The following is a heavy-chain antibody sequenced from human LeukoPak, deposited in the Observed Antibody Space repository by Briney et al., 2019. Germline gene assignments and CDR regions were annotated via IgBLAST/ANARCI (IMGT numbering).Heavy chain of an antibody. CDR3: TKGDDYGANTRLPKYNWFDP. J-gene: IGHJ5*02. Sequence: GGSLRLSCAASGFSISSNAMHWVRQAPGRGLEWVAFIRYDGNNKNYADSVKGRFTISRDNSKDTLYLQMSSLRADDTAVYYCTKGDDYGANTRLPKYNWFDPWGQGTLVTVSS. CDR1: GFSISSNA. V-gene: IGHV3-30*02. D-gene: IGHD4-23*01. CDR2: IRYDGNNK.